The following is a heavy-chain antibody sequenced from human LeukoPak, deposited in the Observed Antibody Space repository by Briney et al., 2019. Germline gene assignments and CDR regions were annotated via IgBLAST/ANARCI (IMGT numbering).Heavy chain of an antibody. CDR2: IKQDGSEK. Sequence: GGSLRLSCAASGFTFSSYWMSWVRQAPGKGLEWVANIKQDGSEKYYVDSVKGRFTISRDNAKNSLYLQMNSLRAEDTAVYYCARDQSSIVVVPAARKGYYYYMDVWGKGTTVTVSS. CDR3: ARDQSSIVVVPAARKGYYYYMDV. CDR1: GFTFSSYW. V-gene: IGHV3-7*01. J-gene: IGHJ6*03. D-gene: IGHD2-2*01.